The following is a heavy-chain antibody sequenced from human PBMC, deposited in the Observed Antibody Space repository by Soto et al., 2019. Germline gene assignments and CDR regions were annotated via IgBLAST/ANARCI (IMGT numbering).Heavy chain of an antibody. CDR3: ARGVVAATPSYFQR. J-gene: IGHJ1*01. V-gene: IGHV4-31*03. Sequence: SETLSLTCTFSGGSISSGGYYWSWIRQHPGKGLEWIGYIYYSGSTYYNPSLKSRVTISVDTSKNQFSLKLSSVTAADTAVYYCARGVVAATPSYFQRWGQGTLVTVSS. D-gene: IGHD2-15*01. CDR1: GGSISSGGYY. CDR2: IYYSGST.